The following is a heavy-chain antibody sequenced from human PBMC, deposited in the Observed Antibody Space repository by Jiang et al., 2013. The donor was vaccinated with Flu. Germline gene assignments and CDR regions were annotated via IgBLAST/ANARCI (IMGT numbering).Heavy chain of an antibody. CDR2: IYYSGST. D-gene: IGHD3-3*01. J-gene: IGHJ4*02. CDR1: GGSISSSSYY. CDR3: ARARGALRFFYYFDY. V-gene: IGHV4-39*07. Sequence: TVSGGSISSSSYYWGWIRQPPGKGLEWIGSIYYSGSTYYNPSLKSRVTISVDTSKNQFSLKLSSVTAADTAVYYCARARGALRFFYYFDYWGQGTLVTVSS.